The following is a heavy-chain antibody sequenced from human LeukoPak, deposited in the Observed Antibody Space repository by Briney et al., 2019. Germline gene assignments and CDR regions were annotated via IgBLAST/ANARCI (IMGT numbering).Heavy chain of an antibody. CDR3: ASAIQGN. CDR2: IRYDGINK. CDR1: GSTFSSYG. V-gene: IGHV3-30*02. D-gene: IGHD1-1*01. J-gene: IGHJ4*02. Sequence: QPGGSLRLSCAASGSTFSSYGMHWVRQAPGKGLEWVAFIRYDGINKYYADSVKGRFTISRDNSKNTLYLQMNSLRAEDTAVYYCASAIQGNWGQGTRVTVSS.